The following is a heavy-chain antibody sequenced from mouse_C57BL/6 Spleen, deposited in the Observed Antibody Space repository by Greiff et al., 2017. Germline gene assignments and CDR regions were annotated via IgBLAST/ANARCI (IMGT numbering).Heavy chain of an antibody. CDR1: GFTFSDYY. CDR3: ARQDGSSYDPYAMDY. Sequence: EVKLVESGGGLVQPGGSLKLSCAASGFTFSDYYMYWVRQTPEKRLEWVAYISNGGGSTYYPDTVKGRFTISRDNAKNTLYLQMSRLKSEDTAMYYCARQDGSSYDPYAMDYWGQGTSVTVSS. V-gene: IGHV5-12*01. CDR2: ISNGGGST. D-gene: IGHD1-1*01. J-gene: IGHJ4*01.